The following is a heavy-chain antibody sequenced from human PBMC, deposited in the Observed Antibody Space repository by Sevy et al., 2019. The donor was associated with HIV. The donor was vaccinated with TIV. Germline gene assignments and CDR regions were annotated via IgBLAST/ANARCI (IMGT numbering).Heavy chain of an antibody. V-gene: IGHV3-53*01. CDR3: ATKTSGNYPFEY. D-gene: IGHD3-22*01. Sequence: GGSLRLSCSASGFTVSINYMTWVRQAPGKGLEWVSVIGRDARTTYSAGSVKGRFTISRDNSKNTLYLQMNSLRVEDTAIYYCATKTSGNYPFEYWGQGTLVTVSS. J-gene: IGHJ4*02. CDR2: IGRDARTT. CDR1: GFTVSINY.